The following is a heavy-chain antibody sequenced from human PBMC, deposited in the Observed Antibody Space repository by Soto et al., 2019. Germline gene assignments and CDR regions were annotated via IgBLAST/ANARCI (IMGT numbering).Heavy chain of an antibody. D-gene: IGHD4-17*01. CDR1: GFTFDDYY. Sequence: PGGSLRLSCAASGFTFDDYYMSWIRQAPGKGLEWISYISSSGFTTYYADSVKGRFTISRDNAKNSLYLQMNSLRAEDTAVYYCARDRSPDDYGDSVDYWGQGTLVTVSS. V-gene: IGHV3-11*04. J-gene: IGHJ4*02. CDR3: ARDRSPDDYGDSVDY. CDR2: ISSSGFTT.